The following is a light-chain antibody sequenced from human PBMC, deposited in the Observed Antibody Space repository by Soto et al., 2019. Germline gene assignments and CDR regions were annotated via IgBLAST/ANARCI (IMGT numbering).Light chain of an antibody. CDR2: DVY. J-gene: IGLJ1*01. CDR1: SSDVGGYIW. Sequence: QSVLTRPASLSGSPGQSITISCTGTSSDVGGYIWVSWYQHHPGKAPKLVIYDVYQRPSGVSSRFSGSKSGNTAFLTISGLQTEDEADYYCVSYTSRSTYVFGSGTKVT. CDR3: VSYTSRSTYV. V-gene: IGLV2-14*01.